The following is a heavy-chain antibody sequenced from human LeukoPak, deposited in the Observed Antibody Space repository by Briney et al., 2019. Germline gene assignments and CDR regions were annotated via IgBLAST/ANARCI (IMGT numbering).Heavy chain of an antibody. CDR2: ISSSGSTI. Sequence: GGSLRLSCAASGFTFSSYEMNWVRQAPGKGLEWVSYISSSGSTIYYADSVKGRFTISRDNAKNSLYLQMNSLRAEDTAGYYCARKPNYGDYEVYWGQGTLVTVSS. CDR3: ARKPNYGDYEVY. J-gene: IGHJ4*02. CDR1: GFTFSSYE. D-gene: IGHD4-17*01. V-gene: IGHV3-48*03.